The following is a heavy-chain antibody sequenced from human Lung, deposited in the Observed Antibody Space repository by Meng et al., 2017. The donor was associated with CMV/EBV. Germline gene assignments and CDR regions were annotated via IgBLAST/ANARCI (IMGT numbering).Heavy chain of an antibody. V-gene: IGHV3-21*01. CDR2: ISSSSSYI. J-gene: IGHJ4*02. Sequence: GGSLRLSXAASGFTFSSYSVNWVRQAPGKGLEWVSSISSSSSYIYYADSVKGRFTISRDNAKKSLYLQMNSLRAEDTARYYCANRMTTVTTGDYWGQGTLVTVSS. CDR1: GFTFSSYS. D-gene: IGHD4-17*01. CDR3: ANRMTTVTTGDY.